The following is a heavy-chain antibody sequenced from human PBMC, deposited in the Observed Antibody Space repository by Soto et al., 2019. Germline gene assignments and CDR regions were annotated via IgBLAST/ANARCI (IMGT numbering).Heavy chain of an antibody. CDR3: AKTKAPGGSYSSSWYDY. Sequence: PGGSLRLSCAASGFTFSSYAMSWVRQAPGKGLEWVSAISGSGGSTYYADSVKGRFTISRDNSKNTLYLQMNSLRAEDTAVYYCAKTKAPGGSYSSSWYDYWGQGTLVTVPQ. D-gene: IGHD6-13*01. CDR2: ISGSGGST. J-gene: IGHJ4*02. CDR1: GFTFSSYA. V-gene: IGHV3-23*01.